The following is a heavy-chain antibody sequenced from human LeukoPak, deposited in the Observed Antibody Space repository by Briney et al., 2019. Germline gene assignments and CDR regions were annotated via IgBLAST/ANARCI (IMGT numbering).Heavy chain of an antibody. J-gene: IGHJ4*02. CDR2: ISGSSTFI. CDR3: ARDWSSVDY. D-gene: IGHD2-2*01. V-gene: IGHV3-21*01. CDR1: GFTFSTCG. Sequence: GGSLRLSCAASGFTFSTCGMNWVRQAPGKGLEWVSSISGSSTFIYYADSVKGRFTISRDDAKNSLYLQMNSLRAEDTAVYYCARDWSSVDYWGQGTLVTVSS.